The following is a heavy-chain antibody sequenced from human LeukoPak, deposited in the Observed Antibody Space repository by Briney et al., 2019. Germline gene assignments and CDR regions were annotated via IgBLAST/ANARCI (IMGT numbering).Heavy chain of an antibody. D-gene: IGHD3-22*01. CDR1: GFTFDDYA. CDR3: AKDRHQKYYYGSSGYCDY. V-gene: IGHV3-9*01. CDR2: ISWNSGSI. Sequence: GGSLRLSCAASGFTFDDYAMHWVRQAPGKGLEWVSGISWNSGSIGYADSVKGRFTISRDNAKNSLYLQMNSLRAEDTALYYCAKDRHQKYYYGSSGYCDYWGQGTLVTVSS. J-gene: IGHJ4*02.